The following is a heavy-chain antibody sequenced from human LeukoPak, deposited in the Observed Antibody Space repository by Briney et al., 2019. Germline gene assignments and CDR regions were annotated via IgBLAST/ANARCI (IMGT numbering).Heavy chain of an antibody. Sequence: PGGSLRLSCAASVFTFINYSMNRVPQAPGKVLEWVSYNSSSSSTIYYADSVKGRFTISRDNAKNSLYLQMNGLRAEDTAVYYCARDPLYLLLGYYYYYMDVWGKGPTVTVSS. CDR3: ARDPLYLLLGYYYYYMDV. CDR1: VFTFINYS. V-gene: IGHV3-48*04. J-gene: IGHJ6*03. CDR2: NSSSSSTI. D-gene: IGHD2-2*01.